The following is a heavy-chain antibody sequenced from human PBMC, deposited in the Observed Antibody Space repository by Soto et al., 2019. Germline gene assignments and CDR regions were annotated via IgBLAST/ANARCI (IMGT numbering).Heavy chain of an antibody. V-gene: IGHV3-13*01. D-gene: IGHD6-13*01. CDR3: ARVSSSLKTYWYFDL. Sequence: ESGGGLVQPGGSLRLSCAASGFTFSSYDMHWVRQATGKGLEWVSAIGTAGDTYYPGSVKGRFTISRENAKNSLYLQMNSLRAGDTAVYYCARVSSSLKTYWYFDLWGRGTLVTVSS. CDR2: IGTAGDT. J-gene: IGHJ2*01. CDR1: GFTFSSYD.